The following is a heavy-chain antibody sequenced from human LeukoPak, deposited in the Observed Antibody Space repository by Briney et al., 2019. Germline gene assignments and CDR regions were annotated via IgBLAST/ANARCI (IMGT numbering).Heavy chain of an antibody. CDR1: GFTFSSYW. V-gene: IGHV3-7*01. Sequence: GGSLRLSCAASGFTFSSYWMSWVRQAPGKGLEWVANIKQDESEKYYVDSVKGRFTISRDNAKNSLYLQMNSLRAEDTAVYYCARVEGATYRGWYFDLWGRGTLVTVSS. D-gene: IGHD2-2*02. J-gene: IGHJ2*01. CDR3: ARVEGATYRGWYFDL. CDR2: IKQDESEK.